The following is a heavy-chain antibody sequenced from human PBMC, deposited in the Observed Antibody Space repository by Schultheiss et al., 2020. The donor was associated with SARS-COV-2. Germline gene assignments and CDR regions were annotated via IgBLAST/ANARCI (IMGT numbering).Heavy chain of an antibody. Sequence: SETLSLTCTVSGGSISSSSYYWGWIRQPPGKGLEWIGSIYYSGSTYYNPSLKSRVTISVDTSKNQFSLKLSSVTAADTAVYYCASGLVYMDVWGKGTTVTVCS. CDR2: IYYSGST. J-gene: IGHJ6*03. V-gene: IGHV4-39*07. CDR1: GGSISSSSYY. CDR3: ASGLVYMDV.